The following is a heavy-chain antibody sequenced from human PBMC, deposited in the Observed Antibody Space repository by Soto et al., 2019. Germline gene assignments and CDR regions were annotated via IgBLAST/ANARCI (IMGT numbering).Heavy chain of an antibody. V-gene: IGHV4-61*01. J-gene: IGHJ2*01. CDR3: ARISSRIRYFDL. CDR1: GGSVSSGSYY. D-gene: IGHD6-13*01. Sequence: QVQLQESGPGLVKPSETLSLTCTVSGGSVSSGSYYWSWIRQPPGKGLEWIGYIYYSGSTNYNPSLKSRVTISVDTSKNQFSLKLSSVTAADTAVYYCARISSRIRYFDLWGRGTLVTVSS. CDR2: IYYSGST.